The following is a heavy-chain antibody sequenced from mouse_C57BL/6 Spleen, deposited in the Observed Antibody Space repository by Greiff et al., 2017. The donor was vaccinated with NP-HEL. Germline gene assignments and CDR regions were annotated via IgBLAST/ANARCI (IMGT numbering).Heavy chain of an antibody. CDR1: GYSITSGYY. Sequence: EVKLLESGPGLVKPSQSLSLTCSVTGYSITSGYYWNWIRQFPGNKLEWMGYISYDGSNNYNPSLKNRISITRDTSKNQFFLKLNSVTTEDTATYYCAREKGYYYFDYWGQGTTLTVSS. CDR3: AREKGYYYFDY. V-gene: IGHV3-6*01. D-gene: IGHD3-1*01. J-gene: IGHJ2*01. CDR2: ISYDGSN.